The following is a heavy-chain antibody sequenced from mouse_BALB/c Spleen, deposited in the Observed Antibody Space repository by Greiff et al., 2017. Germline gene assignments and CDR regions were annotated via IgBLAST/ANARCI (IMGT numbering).Heavy chain of an antibody. Sequence: QVQLQQSGTVLARPGASVKVSCKASGYAFTNYLIEWVKQRPGQGLEWIGVINPGSGGTNYNEKFKGKATLTADKSSSTAYMQLSSLTSDDSAVYFCARHRYDVGAMDYWGQGTSVTVSS. D-gene: IGHD2-14*01. V-gene: IGHV1-54*01. J-gene: IGHJ4*01. CDR1: GYAFTNYL. CDR3: ARHRYDVGAMDY. CDR2: INPGSGGT.